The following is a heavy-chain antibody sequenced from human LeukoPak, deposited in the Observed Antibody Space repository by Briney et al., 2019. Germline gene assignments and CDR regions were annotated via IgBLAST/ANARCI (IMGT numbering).Heavy chain of an antibody. D-gene: IGHD3-10*01. CDR3: ARQKYYYGSGSRHPFDY. J-gene: IGHJ4*02. CDR2: ICPGDSDT. Sequence: GESLKISCKGSGYSFTSYWIGWVRQMPGKGLEWMGIICPGDSDTRYSPSFQGQVTISADKSISTAYLQWSSLKASDTAMYYCARQKYYYGSGSRHPFDYWGQGTLVTVSS. CDR1: GYSFTSYW. V-gene: IGHV5-51*01.